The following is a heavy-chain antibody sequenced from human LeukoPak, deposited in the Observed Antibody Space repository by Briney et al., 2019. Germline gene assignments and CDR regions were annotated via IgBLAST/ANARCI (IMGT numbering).Heavy chain of an antibody. D-gene: IGHD6-19*01. CDR1: GYTFSDCY. CDR3: ATLRRSGWYIGD. V-gene: IGHV1-2*02. J-gene: IGHJ4*02. Sequence: ASVTLSCKASGYTFSDCYMHLLRQAPAQGLERMGWINPYSGGTNYAEKFQGRVTMTRDTSMTTAYMELSSLRSDDTAMYYCATLRRSGWYIGDWGQGTLVTVSS. CDR2: INPYSGGT.